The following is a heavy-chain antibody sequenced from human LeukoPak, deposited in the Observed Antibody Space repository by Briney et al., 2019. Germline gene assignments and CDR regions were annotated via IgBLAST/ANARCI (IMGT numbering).Heavy chain of an antibody. V-gene: IGHV3-48*04. CDR3: ARDDWGNYYYGMDV. Sequence: GGSLRLSCAASGFTFSSYSMNWVRQAPGKGLEWVSYISSSSSTIYYADSVKGRFTISRDNAKNSLYLQMNSLRAEDTAVYYCARDDWGNYYYGMDVWGQGTTVTVSS. J-gene: IGHJ6*02. D-gene: IGHD7-27*01. CDR1: GFTFSSYS. CDR2: ISSSSSTI.